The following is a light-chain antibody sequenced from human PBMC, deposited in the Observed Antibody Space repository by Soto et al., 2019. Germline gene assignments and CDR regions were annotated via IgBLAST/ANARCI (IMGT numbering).Light chain of an antibody. J-gene: IGKJ4*01. V-gene: IGKV3-11*01. CDR2: DAS. CDR3: QQRSNWPALT. Sequence: EIVLTLSPATLSLSPGERATLSCRASQSVSSYLAWYQQKPGQAPRLLIYDASNRATGIPARFSGSGSGTDFTLTISSLEPEDFAVYYCQQRSNWPALTFGGGTRWIS. CDR1: QSVSSY.